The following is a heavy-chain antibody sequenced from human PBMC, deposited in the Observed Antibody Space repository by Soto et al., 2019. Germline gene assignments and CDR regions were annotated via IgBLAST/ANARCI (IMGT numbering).Heavy chain of an antibody. CDR1: GFTLSDYW. CDR2: ISVDGGDT. V-gene: IGHV3-74*01. J-gene: IGHJ1*01. CDR3: AKLSPSEYFQH. Sequence: PGGSLRLSCAASGFTLSDYWMHWVRQVPGKGLLWVSRISVDGGDTTYADSVKGRFTISRDNSKNTLYLQMNSLRAEDTAVYYCAKLSPSEYFQHWGQGTLVTVSS.